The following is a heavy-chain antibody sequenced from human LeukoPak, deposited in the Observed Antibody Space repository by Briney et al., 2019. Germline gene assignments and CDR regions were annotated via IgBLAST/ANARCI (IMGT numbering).Heavy chain of an antibody. CDR1: GGSISSYY. J-gene: IGHJ6*03. Sequence: PSETLSLTCTVSGGSISSYYWSWIRQPPGKGLEWIGYIYYSGSTNYNPSLKSRVTISVDTSKNQFSLKLSSVTAADTAVYYCARGNWRYYYMDVWGKGTTVTVSS. V-gene: IGHV4-59*01. CDR2: IYYSGST. D-gene: IGHD1-20*01. CDR3: ARGNWRYYYMDV.